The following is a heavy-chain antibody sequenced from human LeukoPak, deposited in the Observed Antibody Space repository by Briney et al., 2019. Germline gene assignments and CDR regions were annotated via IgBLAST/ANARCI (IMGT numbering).Heavy chain of an antibody. V-gene: IGHV4-4*09. CDR3: AREVRADHYYYYYMDV. Sequence: SETLSLTCAVPGGSISSYYWSWIRQPPGKGLNWIGYIYTSGSNNYNPSLKSRVTISVDTSKNQFSLKLSSVTAADTAVYYCAREVRADHYYYYYMDVWGKGTTVTVSS. CDR1: GGSISSYY. D-gene: IGHD3-10*01. CDR2: IYTSGSN. J-gene: IGHJ6*03.